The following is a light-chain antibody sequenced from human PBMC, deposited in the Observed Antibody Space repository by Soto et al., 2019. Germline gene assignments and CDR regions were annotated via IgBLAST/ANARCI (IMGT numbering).Light chain of an antibody. Sequence: QSVLTQPASVSGSPGQSITISCTGTSSDVGGYNYVSWYQQHPGKAPKLMIYDVSNRPSGVSNRFSGSKSGNTASLTISGLQAEDEADYYCSSYTSSSNPVVFGGGTKLTVL. CDR3: SSYTSSSNPVV. J-gene: IGLJ2*01. CDR1: SSDVGGYNY. CDR2: DVS. V-gene: IGLV2-14*01.